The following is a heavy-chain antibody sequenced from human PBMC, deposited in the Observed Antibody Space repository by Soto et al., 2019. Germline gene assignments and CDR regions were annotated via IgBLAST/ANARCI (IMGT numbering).Heavy chain of an antibody. CDR3: ARPDYYDLGGFDY. Sequence: QLQLQESGPGLVKPSETLSLTCTVSGGSISSSSYYWGWIRQPPGKGLEWIGSIYYSESTYYTPSLKSRVTISVDTSKNQFSLKLSSVTAADPAVYYWARPDYYDLGGFDYWGQGTLVTVSS. D-gene: IGHD3-22*01. J-gene: IGHJ4*02. CDR2: IYYSEST. CDR1: GGSISSSSYY. V-gene: IGHV4-39*01.